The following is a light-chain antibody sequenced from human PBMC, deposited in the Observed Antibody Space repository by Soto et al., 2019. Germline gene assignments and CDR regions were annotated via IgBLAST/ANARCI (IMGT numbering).Light chain of an antibody. Sequence: GDRVTITCRASQSISSWLAWYQQKPGKASKLLIYDASSLESGVPSRFSGSGSGTEFTLTISSLQPDDFATYYCQQSETFGQGTKVEIK. V-gene: IGKV1-5*01. J-gene: IGKJ1*01. CDR2: DAS. CDR1: QSISSW. CDR3: QQSET.